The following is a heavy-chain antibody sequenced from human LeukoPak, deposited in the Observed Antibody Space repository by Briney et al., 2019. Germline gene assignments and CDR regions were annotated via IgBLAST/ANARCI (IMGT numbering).Heavy chain of an antibody. CDR1: GRSISISSYY. CDR2: VFYSGKT. D-gene: IGHD2-8*01. V-gene: IGHV4-61*01. Sequence: SETLSLTCTVSGRSISISSYYWSWLRQSPGKGLEWIGYVFYSGKTDYSPSLRSRVSLSVDTSKNQFSLKVTSVTAADTAVYYCARDTNLRDSFDIWGQGTMVTVSS. CDR3: ARDTNLRDSFDI. J-gene: IGHJ3*02.